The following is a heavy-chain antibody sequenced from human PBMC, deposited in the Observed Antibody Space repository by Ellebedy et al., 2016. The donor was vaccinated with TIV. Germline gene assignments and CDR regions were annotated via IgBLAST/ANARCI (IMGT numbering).Heavy chain of an antibody. D-gene: IGHD2-21*02. CDR3: VRDHYCGGDCYVFDP. CDR1: GGSISSSS. V-gene: IGHV4-59*01. Sequence: MPGGSLRLSCTVSGGSISSSSWSWIRQPPGKGPEWIGYIYYSGSTDHNPSLKSRVTMSIDTSKNQFSLKLTSVTAADTAVYYCVRDHYCGGDCYVFDPWGQGILVTVSS. CDR2: IYYSGST. J-gene: IGHJ5*02.